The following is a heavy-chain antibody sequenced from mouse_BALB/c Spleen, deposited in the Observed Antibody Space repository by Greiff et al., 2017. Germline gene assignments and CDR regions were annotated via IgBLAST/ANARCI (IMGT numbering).Heavy chain of an antibody. D-gene: IGHD1-1*01. CDR2: ISSGGGST. V-gene: IGHV5-12-1*01. CDR3: ARLTTVVAFDY. CDR1: GFAFSSYD. Sequence: EVQVVESGGGLVKPGGSLKLSCAASGFAFSSYDMSWVRQTPEKRLEWVAYISSGGGSTYYPDTVKGRFTISRDNAKNTLYLQMSSLKSEDTAMYYCARLTTVVAFDYWGQGTTLTVSS. J-gene: IGHJ2*01.